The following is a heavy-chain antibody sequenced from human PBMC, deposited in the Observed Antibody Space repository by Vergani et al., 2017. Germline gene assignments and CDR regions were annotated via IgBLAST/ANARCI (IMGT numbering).Heavy chain of an antibody. CDR3: ARDLGSSWTGDFDY. V-gene: IGHV1-2*02. Sequence: QVQLVQSGAEVKMPGASVKVSCRASGYIFTGYYMHWVRQAPGQGLEWMGWINPISGGTNYARKFQGRVTMTRDTSITTAYMELRSLRSDDTAVYYCARDLGSSWTGDFDYWGQGTLVTVSS. D-gene: IGHD6-13*01. CDR1: GYIFTGYY. J-gene: IGHJ4*02. CDR2: INPISGGT.